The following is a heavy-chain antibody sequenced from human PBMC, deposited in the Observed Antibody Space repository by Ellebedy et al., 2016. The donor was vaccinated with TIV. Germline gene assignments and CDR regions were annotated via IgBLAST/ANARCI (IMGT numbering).Heavy chain of an antibody. V-gene: IGHV1-18*01. CDR3: ARDQSTAVFDH. CDR1: GYTFTNNA. D-gene: IGHD1-1*01. Sequence: AASVKVSCKASGYTFTNNAITWVRQAPGQGLEWMGWISTENRNTNYAQKFQGRVTLTTETSTNIAYMELTNLRSDDTAVYYCARDQSTAVFDHWGQGTLITVSS. J-gene: IGHJ4*02. CDR2: ISTENRNT.